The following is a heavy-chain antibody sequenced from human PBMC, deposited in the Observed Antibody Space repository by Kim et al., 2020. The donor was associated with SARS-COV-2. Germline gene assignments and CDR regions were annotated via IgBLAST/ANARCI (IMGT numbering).Heavy chain of an antibody. J-gene: IGHJ6*02. Sequence: GGSLRLSCAASGFTFSNAWMSWVRQAPGKGLEWVGRIKSKTDGGTTDYAAPVKGRFTISRDDSKNTLYLQMNSLKTEDTAVYYCTINPAAAEYGMDVWGQGTTVTVSS. D-gene: IGHD6-13*01. CDR3: TINPAAAEYGMDV. V-gene: IGHV3-15*01. CDR1: GFTFSNAW. CDR2: IKSKTDGGTT.